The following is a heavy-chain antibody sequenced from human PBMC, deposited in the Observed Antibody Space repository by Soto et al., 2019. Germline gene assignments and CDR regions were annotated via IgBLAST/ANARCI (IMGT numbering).Heavy chain of an antibody. V-gene: IGHV3-23*01. J-gene: IGHJ4*02. CDR2: ISGSGGST. Sequence: PGGSLRLSCAASGFTFSSYAMSWVRQAPGKGLEWVSAISGSGGSTYYADSVKGRFTISRDNSKNTLYLQMNSLRAEDTAVYYCAKAVAFVVVTAIHDWGQGTLVTVSS. CDR3: AKAVAFVVVTAIHD. D-gene: IGHD2-21*02. CDR1: GFTFSSYA.